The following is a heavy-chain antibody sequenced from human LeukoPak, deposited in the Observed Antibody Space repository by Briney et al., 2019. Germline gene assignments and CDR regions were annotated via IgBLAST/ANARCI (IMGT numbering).Heavy chain of an antibody. CDR1: GFTFSSYE. D-gene: IGHD3-9*01. CDR2: ISSSGSTI. Sequence: PGGSLRLSCAASGFTFSSYEMNWVRQAPGKGLEWVSYISSSGSTIYYADSVKGRFTISRDNAKNSLYLQMNSLRAEDMAVYYCARSFVTYDILTGYYSGFRGGMDVWGQGTTVTVSS. V-gene: IGHV3-48*03. J-gene: IGHJ6*02. CDR3: ARSFVTYDILTGYYSGFRGGMDV.